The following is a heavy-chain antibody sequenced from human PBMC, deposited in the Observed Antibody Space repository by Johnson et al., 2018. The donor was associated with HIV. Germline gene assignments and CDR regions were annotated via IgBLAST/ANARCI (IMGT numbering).Heavy chain of an antibody. CDR3: ARVSAVEGAGGSLLLMVYASDAFDI. V-gene: IGHV3-7*01. CDR1: GFTLSSYW. Sequence: VQLVESGGGLVQPGGSVRLSCAASGFTLSSYWMSWVRQAPEKGLVWVANIKQDGSEKYYVDSVKGRFTISRDNAHNTLYLQMNSLRAEDTAVYYCARVSAVEGAGGSLLLMVYASDAFDIWGQGTMVTVSS. J-gene: IGHJ3*02. D-gene: IGHD2-8*01. CDR2: IKQDGSEK.